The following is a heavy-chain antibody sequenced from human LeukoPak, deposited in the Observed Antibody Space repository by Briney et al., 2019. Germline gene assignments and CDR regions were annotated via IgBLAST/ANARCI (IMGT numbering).Heavy chain of an antibody. V-gene: IGHV1-18*01. Sequence: ASVKVSCSASGSTFTSYGISWVRQAPGHGLEWMGWISAYNGNTNYAQKLQGRVTMTTYTSTSTAYLELRSLRSDDPAVYYCARAVGDYGDYPVNYWGQGALVTVSS. CDR2: ISAYNGNT. CDR1: GSTFTSYG. D-gene: IGHD4-17*01. CDR3: ARAVGDYGDYPVNY. J-gene: IGHJ4*02.